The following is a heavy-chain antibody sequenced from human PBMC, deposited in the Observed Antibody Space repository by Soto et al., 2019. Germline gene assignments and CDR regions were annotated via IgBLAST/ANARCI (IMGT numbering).Heavy chain of an antibody. V-gene: IGHV4-31*03. Sequence: SETLSLTCSVSGGSFSSDSFIWSWVRQFPGKGLEWIGYINYSGTTYYNPSLRSRITMSVDTSKNQFSLNLSSVTAADTAVYYCARDHKWDGTDVWGQGTTVTVSS. CDR1: GGSFSSDSFI. D-gene: IGHD1-26*01. CDR2: INYSGTT. J-gene: IGHJ6*02. CDR3: ARDHKWDGTDV.